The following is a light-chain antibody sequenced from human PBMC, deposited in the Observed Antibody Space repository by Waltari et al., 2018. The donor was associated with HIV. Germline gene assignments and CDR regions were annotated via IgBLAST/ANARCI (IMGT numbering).Light chain of an antibody. V-gene: IGLV2-14*03. CDR1: SRDVGGYNS. CDR2: DVG. Sequence: QSALTQPASVSASPGQSITISCTGTSRDVGGYNSVSWYQQHPGEAPKLIIYDVGNRPSGVSNRFSGSKSGNTASLTISGLQADDEADYYCSSYTIRSTLEFGGGTKLTVL. CDR3: SSYTIRSTLE. J-gene: IGLJ2*01.